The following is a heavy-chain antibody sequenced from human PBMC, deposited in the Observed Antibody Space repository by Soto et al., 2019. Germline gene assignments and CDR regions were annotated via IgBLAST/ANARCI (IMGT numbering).Heavy chain of an antibody. J-gene: IGHJ4*02. CDR1: GFTFSSYS. V-gene: IGHV3-21*01. CDR2: ISTSSSYI. CDR3: ASPRGIVGGTPGVDY. D-gene: IGHD1-26*01. Sequence: PGGSLRLSCAASGFTFSSYSMNWVRQAPGKGLEWVSSISTSSSYIYYADSVKGRFTISRDNAKNSLYLQMNSLRAEDTAVYYCASPRGIVGGTPGVDYWGQGTLVTVSS.